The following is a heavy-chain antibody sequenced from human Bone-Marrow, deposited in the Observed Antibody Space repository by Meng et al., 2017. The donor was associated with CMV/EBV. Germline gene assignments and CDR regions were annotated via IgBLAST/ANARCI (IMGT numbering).Heavy chain of an antibody. CDR3: ARDNHYGGIPHYYYYGMDV. J-gene: IGHJ6*02. Sequence: SETLSLTCTVSGGSVSSGSYYWSWIRQPPGKGLEWIGEINHSGSTNYNPSLKSRVTISVDTSKNQFSLKLSSVTAADTAVYYCARDNHYGGIPHYYYYGMDVWGQGTTVTVSS. V-gene: IGHV4-39*07. D-gene: IGHD4-23*01. CDR1: GGSVSSGSYY. CDR2: INHSGST.